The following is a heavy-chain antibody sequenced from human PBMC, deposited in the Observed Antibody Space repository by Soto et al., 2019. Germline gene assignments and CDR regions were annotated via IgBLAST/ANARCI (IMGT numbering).Heavy chain of an antibody. V-gene: IGHV3-30*18. CDR3: AKDLGYFDFDY. Sequence: PGGSLRLSCAASGFTFSSYGMHWVRQAPGKGLEWVAVISYDGSNKYYADSVKGRFTISRDNSKNTLYLQMNSLRAEDTAVYYCAKDLGYFDFDYWGQGTMVTVSS. CDR1: GFTFSSYG. J-gene: IGHJ4*03. CDR2: ISYDGSNK. D-gene: IGHD3-22*01.